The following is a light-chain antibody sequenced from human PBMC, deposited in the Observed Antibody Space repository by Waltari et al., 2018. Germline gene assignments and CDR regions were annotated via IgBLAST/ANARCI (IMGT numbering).Light chain of an antibody. CDR2: DAS. CDR3: QQRSNWLS. CDR1: QSVDNY. V-gene: IGKV3-11*01. J-gene: IGKJ4*01. Sequence: IVLTQSPATLSLSPGERATPSCRAGQSVDNYLAWYQQKPGQAPRLLIYDASTRATGIPARFSGSGSGTDFTLTISSLEPEDFAVYYCQQRSNWLSFGGGTKVEMK.